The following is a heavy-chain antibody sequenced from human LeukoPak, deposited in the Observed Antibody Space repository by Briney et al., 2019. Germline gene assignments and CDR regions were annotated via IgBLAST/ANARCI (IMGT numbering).Heavy chain of an antibody. CDR3: ARDIAAAGRVYFDY. J-gene: IGHJ4*02. D-gene: IGHD6-13*01. V-gene: IGHV3-73*01. Sequence: GGSLRLSCAASGFTFSGSAMHWVRQASGKGLEWVGRIRSKANSYATAYAASVKGRFTISRDDSKNTAYLQMNSLRAEDTAVYYCARDIAAAGRVYFDYWGQGTLVTVSS. CDR2: IRSKANSYAT. CDR1: GFTFSGSA.